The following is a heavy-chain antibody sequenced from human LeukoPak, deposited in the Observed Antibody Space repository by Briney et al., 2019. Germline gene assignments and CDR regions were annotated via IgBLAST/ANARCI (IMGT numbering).Heavy chain of an antibody. J-gene: IGHJ6*02. CDR2: IRSKAYGGTT. V-gene: IGHV3-49*03. Sequence: GSLRLSCTASGFTFGDYAMSWFRQAPGKGLEWVGFIRSKAYGGTTEYAASVKGRFTISRDDSKSIAYLQMNSLKTEDTAVYYCTRFNGYSYGYYYYGMDVWGQGTTVTVSS. CDR3: TRFNGYSYGYYYYGMDV. D-gene: IGHD5-18*01. CDR1: GFTFGDYA.